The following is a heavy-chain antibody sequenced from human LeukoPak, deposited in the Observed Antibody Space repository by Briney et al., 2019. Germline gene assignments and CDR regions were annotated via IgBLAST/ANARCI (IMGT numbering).Heavy chain of an antibody. CDR1: GFTFSSYA. D-gene: IGHD3-22*01. CDR2: ISYDGSNK. Sequence: PGGSLRLSCAASGFTFSSYAMHWVRQAPGKGLEWVAVISYDGSNKYYADSVKGRFTISRDNSKNTLYLQMNSLRAEDTAVYYCAKSGSYYYDSSGYLHYWGQGTLVTVSS. CDR3: AKSGSYYYDSSGYLHY. J-gene: IGHJ4*02. V-gene: IGHV3-30-3*02.